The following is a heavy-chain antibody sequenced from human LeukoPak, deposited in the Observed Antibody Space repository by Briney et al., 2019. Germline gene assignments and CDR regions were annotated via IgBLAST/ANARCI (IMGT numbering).Heavy chain of an antibody. Sequence: ASVKVSCKASVYTFTRYGISWVRQAPGQGLECMGWISAYNGNTNYAQKVQGRVTMTTDTSTSTAYMELRSLRSDDTAVYYCARMPLRLGQLVYSRIYFDYWGQGTLVTVSS. CDR2: ISAYNGNT. J-gene: IGHJ4*02. CDR3: ARMPLRLGQLVYSRIYFDY. V-gene: IGHV1-18*01. CDR1: VYTFTRYG. D-gene: IGHD6-6*01.